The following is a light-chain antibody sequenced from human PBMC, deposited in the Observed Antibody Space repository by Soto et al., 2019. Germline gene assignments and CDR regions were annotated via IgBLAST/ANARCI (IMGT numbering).Light chain of an antibody. J-gene: IGKJ3*01. CDR1: QGISNY. CDR2: AAS. Sequence: DIQMTQSPSSLSASVGDRVSITCRASQGISNYLAWYQQKPGKVPKLLIYAASTLQSGVPSRFSGSGSGTDFTLIITSLQPEDFATYYCQKSAGFTFGPGTKVDIK. CDR3: QKSAGFT. V-gene: IGKV1-27*01.